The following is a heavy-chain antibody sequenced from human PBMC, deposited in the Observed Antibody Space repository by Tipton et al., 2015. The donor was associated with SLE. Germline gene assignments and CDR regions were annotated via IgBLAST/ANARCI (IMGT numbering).Heavy chain of an antibody. CDR2: IYSGGST. V-gene: IGHV3-53*05. CDR1: GFTVSTNY. D-gene: IGHD3-3*01. J-gene: IGHJ3*02. CDR3: ARDSDYDFWRGDLDALDM. Sequence: SLRLSCAASGFTVSTNYMSWVRRAPGKGLEWVSVIYSGGSTSYADFVRGRFTISRDSLKNMVYLQMNSLRAEDTAMYFCARDSDYDFWRGDLDALDMWGQGTMVAVSS.